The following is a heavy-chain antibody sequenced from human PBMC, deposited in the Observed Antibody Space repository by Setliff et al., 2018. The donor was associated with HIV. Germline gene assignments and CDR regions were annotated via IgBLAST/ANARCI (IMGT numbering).Heavy chain of an antibody. CDR1: GGSISNQY. CDR2: IYYSGTT. J-gene: IGHJ4*02. Sequence: SETLSLTCTVSGGSISNQYWSWIRQPQGKGLEWIGYIYYSGTTHYNPSLKSRVAMSVDTSKNQFSLDLTSVTPADTAVYYCARLRVSSSSQTFDHWGQG. CDR3: ARLRVSSSSQTFDH. D-gene: IGHD6-6*01. V-gene: IGHV4-59*11.